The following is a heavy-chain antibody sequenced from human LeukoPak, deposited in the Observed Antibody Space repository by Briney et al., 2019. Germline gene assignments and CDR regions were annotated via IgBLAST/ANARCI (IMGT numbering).Heavy chain of an antibody. CDR2: ISSSSSTI. J-gene: IGHJ4*02. CDR3: ARDEDGCSGGSCYSAPQY. CDR1: GFTFSSYS. V-gene: IGHV3-48*04. Sequence: AGGSLRLSCAASGFTFSSYSMNWVRQAPGKGLEWVSYISSSSSTIYYADSVKGRFTISRDNAKNSLYLQMNSLRAEDTAVYYCARDEDGCSGGSCYSAPQYWGQGTLVTVSS. D-gene: IGHD2-15*01.